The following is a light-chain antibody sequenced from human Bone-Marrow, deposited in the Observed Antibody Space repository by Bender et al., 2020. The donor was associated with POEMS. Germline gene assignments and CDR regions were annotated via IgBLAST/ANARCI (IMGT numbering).Light chain of an antibody. V-gene: IGLV2-14*01. CDR1: SSDVGGYQW. Sequence: QSALTQPASVSGSPGQSITISCTGASSDVGGYQWVSWYQQHPGKPPKLMIYEVSKRPSGVSNRFSGSKSGISASLTISGLQVEDEGDYHCCSYAGTFRWVFGGGTNLTVL. J-gene: IGLJ3*02. CDR2: EVS. CDR3: CSYAGTFRWV.